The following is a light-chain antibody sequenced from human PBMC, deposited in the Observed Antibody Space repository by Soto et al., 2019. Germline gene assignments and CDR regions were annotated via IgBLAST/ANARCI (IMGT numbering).Light chain of an antibody. CDR1: SSDVGAYNF. Sequence: QSALTQPASVSGSPGQSITISCTGTSSDVGAYNFVSWYQHHPGKAPKLIIYEVSNRPSGVSNRFSGSKSGNTASLTISGLQTEDEVDYYCISFTTSNTYVFGTGTKVTVL. J-gene: IGLJ1*01. CDR3: ISFTTSNTYV. CDR2: EVS. V-gene: IGLV2-14*01.